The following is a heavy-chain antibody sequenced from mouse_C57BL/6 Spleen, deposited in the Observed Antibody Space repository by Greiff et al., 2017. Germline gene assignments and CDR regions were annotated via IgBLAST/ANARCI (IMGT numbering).Heavy chain of an antibody. J-gene: IGHJ2*01. Sequence: VKLQQSGGDLVKPGASLKLSCAASGFTFSSYGMSWVRQTPDKSLEWVATISSAGSYTYYPDSVKGRFTISRDNAKNTLYLQMSSLKSEDTAVYYCARHVTTLVADYWGQGTTLTVSS. CDR1: GFTFSSYG. D-gene: IGHD1-1*01. V-gene: IGHV5-6*01. CDR3: ARHVTTLVADY. CDR2: ISSAGSYT.